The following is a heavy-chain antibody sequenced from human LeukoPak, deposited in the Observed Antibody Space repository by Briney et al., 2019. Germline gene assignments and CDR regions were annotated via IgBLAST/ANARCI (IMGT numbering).Heavy chain of an antibody. Sequence: GGSLRLSCAASGFTLSSYWMHWVRQAPGKGLVWVLRINSDGSSTTYADSVKGRFTISRDNARNTLYLQMNSLRAEDTGVYCCARIASHSSSWYDGGYWGQGTLVTVSS. D-gene: IGHD6-13*01. J-gene: IGHJ4*02. CDR1: GFTLSSYW. CDR2: INSDGSST. CDR3: ARIASHSSSWYDGGY. V-gene: IGHV3-74*01.